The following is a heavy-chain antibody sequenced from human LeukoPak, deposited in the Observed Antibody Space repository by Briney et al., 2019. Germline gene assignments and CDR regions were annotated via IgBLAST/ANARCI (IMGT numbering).Heavy chain of an antibody. Sequence: GASVKVSCKASGYTFTRYGISWVRQAPGQGLEWMGWISAYNGNTNYAQKLQGRVTMTTDTSTSTAYMELRSLRSDDTAVDYCARHPSVTGTAHFDYWGQGTLVTVSS. CDR3: ARHPSVTGTAHFDY. J-gene: IGHJ4*02. D-gene: IGHD1-20*01. CDR2: ISAYNGNT. CDR1: GYTFTRYG. V-gene: IGHV1-18*01.